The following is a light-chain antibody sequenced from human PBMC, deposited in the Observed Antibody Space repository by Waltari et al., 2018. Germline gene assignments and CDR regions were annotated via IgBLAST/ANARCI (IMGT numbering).Light chain of an antibody. CDR3: CSYAGGNNLL. Sequence: QSALTQPPSASGPPGQSVTIPCTGTNIDVGGYDFASRYQQHPGKAPKLMLYAVRKRPSGVPDRFSGSKSGNTASLTVSGLQADDEADYYCCSYAGGNNLLFGGGTKLTVL. V-gene: IGLV2-8*01. J-gene: IGLJ2*01. CDR2: AVR. CDR1: NIDVGGYDF.